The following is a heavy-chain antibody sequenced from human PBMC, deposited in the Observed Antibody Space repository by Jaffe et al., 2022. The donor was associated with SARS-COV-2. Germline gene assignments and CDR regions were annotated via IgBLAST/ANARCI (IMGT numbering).Heavy chain of an antibody. D-gene: IGHD3-16*01. V-gene: IGHV3-23*04. CDR3: ANTRSNY. CDR2: VSGSGGST. J-gene: IGHJ4*02. Sequence: EVQLVESGGGLVQPGGSLRLSCAVSGFAFSTYAMTWVRQAPGKGLEWVSTVSGSGGSTYYLDSVKGRFTVSRDNSKNTLYLQLNSLRVEDTAVYYCANTRSNYWGQGTLVTVSS. CDR1: GFAFSTYA.